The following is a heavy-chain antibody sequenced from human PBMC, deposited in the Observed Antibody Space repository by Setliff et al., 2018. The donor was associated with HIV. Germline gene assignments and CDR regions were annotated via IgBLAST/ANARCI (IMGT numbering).Heavy chain of an antibody. CDR2: ISSSSSYT. J-gene: IGHJ3*02. CDR3: ARDDSNGNTDAFDI. CDR1: GFTFSDYY. Sequence: LSLSCAASGFTFSDYYMSWIRQAPGTGLEWVSYISSSSSYTNYADSVKGRFTISRDNPKNSLYPQMTSLRAEDTAVYYCARDDSNGNTDAFDIWGQGTTVTVSS. D-gene: IGHD5-18*01. V-gene: IGHV3-11*05.